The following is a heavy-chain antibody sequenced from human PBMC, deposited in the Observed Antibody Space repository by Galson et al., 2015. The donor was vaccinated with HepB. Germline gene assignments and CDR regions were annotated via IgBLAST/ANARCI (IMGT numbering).Heavy chain of an antibody. CDR2: ISGSGGST. CDR1: GFTFSRYA. CDR3: AKGVAAAGKHYYGMDV. V-gene: IGHV3-23*01. J-gene: IGHJ6*02. Sequence: SLRLSCAASGFTFSRYAMTWVRQAPGKGLEWVSAISGSGGSTYYADSVKGRFTISRDNSKNTLYLQMNSLRAEDTAVYYCAKGVAAAGKHYYGMDVWGQGTTVTVSS. D-gene: IGHD6-13*01.